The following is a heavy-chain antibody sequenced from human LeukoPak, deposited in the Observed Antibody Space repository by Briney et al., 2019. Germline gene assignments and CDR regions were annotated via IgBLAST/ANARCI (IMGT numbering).Heavy chain of an antibody. Sequence: GGSLRLSCAASGFTFSNAWMSWVRQAPGKGLEWVGRIKSKTDGGTTDYAAPVKGRFTISRDDSKNTLYLQMNSLKTEDTAVYYCTTGRRQQLVRFDYWGQGTLVTVSS. J-gene: IGHJ4*02. CDR2: IKSKTDGGTT. CDR3: TTGRRQQLVRFDY. CDR1: GFTFSNAW. D-gene: IGHD6-13*01. V-gene: IGHV3-15*01.